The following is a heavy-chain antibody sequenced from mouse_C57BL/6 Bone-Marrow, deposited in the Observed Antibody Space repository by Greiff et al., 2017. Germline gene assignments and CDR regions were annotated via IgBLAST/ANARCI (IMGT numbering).Heavy chain of an antibody. D-gene: IGHD3-2*02. J-gene: IGHJ3*01. CDR1: GFTFSSSG. CDR3: ARHQSAQASFAY. CDR2: ISSGGSYT. V-gene: IGHV5-6*01. Sequence: EVMLVESGGDLVKPGGSLKLSCAASGFTFSSSGMSWVRQTPDKRLEWVATISSGGSYTYYPDSLKGRFTISRANATTTLYLHMSSLKSEDTAMYYCARHQSAQASFAYWGQGTLVTVSA.